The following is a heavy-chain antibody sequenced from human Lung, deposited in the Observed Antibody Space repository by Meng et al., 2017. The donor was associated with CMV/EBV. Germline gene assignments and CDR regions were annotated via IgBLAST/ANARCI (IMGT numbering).Heavy chain of an antibody. CDR1: GYTFTSYG. CDR3: ARIGATSSYYYGMDV. V-gene: IGHV1-18*01. CDR2: ISAYNGNT. J-gene: IGHJ6*02. Sequence: SVKVSXXASGYTFTSYGISWVRQAPGQGLEWMGWISAYNGNTNYAQKLQGRVTMTTDTSTSTAYMELRSLRSDDTAVYYCARIGATSSYYYGMDVWGQGXTVTVSS. D-gene: IGHD1-26*01.